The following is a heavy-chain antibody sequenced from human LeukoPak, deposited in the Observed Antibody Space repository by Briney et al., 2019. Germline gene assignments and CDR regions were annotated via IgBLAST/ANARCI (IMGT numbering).Heavy chain of an antibody. V-gene: IGHV4-30-2*01. J-gene: IGHJ5*02. Sequence: SETLSLTCDVSGGSISSGLYSWSWIRQPLGKGLEWIGYIYHTGSTYYNPSPKSRVTISVDTSKNQFSLRLSSVTAADTAVYYCASLQYCSGTSCYWFDPWGQGTLVTVSS. D-gene: IGHD2-2*01. CDR1: GGSISSGLYS. CDR3: ASLQYCSGTSCYWFDP. CDR2: IYHTGST.